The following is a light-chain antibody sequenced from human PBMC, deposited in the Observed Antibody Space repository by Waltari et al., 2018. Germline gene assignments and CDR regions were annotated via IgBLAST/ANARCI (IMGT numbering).Light chain of an antibody. CDR1: QNIRNNF. Sequence: EIVLTQSPVTLSLSPGERATLSCRATQNIRNNFLAWYQQKPGQAPRLLIYDASRRASGIPCRFTASGSGTDFTLTISSLEPQDFAVYYCQQYGRSPLTFGGGTKVEIK. V-gene: IGKV3-20*01. J-gene: IGKJ4*01. CDR3: QQYGRSPLT. CDR2: DAS.